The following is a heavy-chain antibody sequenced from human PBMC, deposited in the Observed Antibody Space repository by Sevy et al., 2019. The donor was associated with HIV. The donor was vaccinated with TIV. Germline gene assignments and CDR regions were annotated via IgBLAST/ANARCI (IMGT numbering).Heavy chain of an antibody. CDR1: GFTFSSYS. D-gene: IGHD3-10*01. J-gene: IGHJ4*02. CDR3: ARVSEHYYGSGSYFDY. CDR2: ISSSSSTI. V-gene: IGHV3-48*02. Sequence: GGSLRLSCAASGFTFSSYSRNWVRQAPGKGLEWVSYISSSSSTIYYADSVKGRFTISRDNAKNSLYLQMNSLRDEDTAVYYCARVSEHYYGSGSYFDYWGQGTLVTVSS.